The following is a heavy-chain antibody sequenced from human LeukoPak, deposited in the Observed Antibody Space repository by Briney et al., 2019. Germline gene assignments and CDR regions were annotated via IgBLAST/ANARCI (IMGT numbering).Heavy chain of an antibody. CDR1: GFTFSSYG. V-gene: IGHV3-23*01. CDR2: MSGGGGST. J-gene: IGHJ4*02. D-gene: IGHD1-26*01. Sequence: HGGSLRLSCAASGFTFSSYGMSWVRQAPGKGLEWVSVMSGGGGSTYDADSVKGRFTISRDNFKNTLYLQMNSLRAEDTAVYYCAKEYSGNYYYFDYWGQGTLVTVSS. CDR3: AKEYSGNYYYFDY.